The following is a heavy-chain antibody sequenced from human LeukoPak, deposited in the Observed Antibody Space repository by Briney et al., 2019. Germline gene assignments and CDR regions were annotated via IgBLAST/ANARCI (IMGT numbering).Heavy chain of an antibody. CDR1: GFAFSNHN. CDR2: ISTSSTTM. V-gene: IGHV3-48*01. J-gene: IGHJ5*02. D-gene: IGHD4-17*01. Sequence: GESLRLSCAASGFAFSNHNMNWVRQAPGKGLEWVSYISTSSTTMYYADSVKGRFTISRDNAKNLLYLQINSLRAEDTAVYYCAGYGDYAPWGQGTLVTVSS. CDR3: AGYGDYAP.